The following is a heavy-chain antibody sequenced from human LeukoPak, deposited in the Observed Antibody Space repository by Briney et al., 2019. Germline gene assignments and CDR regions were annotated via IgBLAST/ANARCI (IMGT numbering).Heavy chain of an antibody. Sequence: SETLSLTCTVSGASISSYYWSWIRQPAGKGLEWIGRIYTSRSTNYNPSLKSRVTISVDKSKNQFSLKLSSVTAADTAVYYCAREDPSGPSGYFDYWGQGTLVTVSS. CDR1: GASISSYY. D-gene: IGHD2-8*02. CDR3: AREDPSGPSGYFDY. J-gene: IGHJ4*02. CDR2: IYTSRST. V-gene: IGHV4-4*07.